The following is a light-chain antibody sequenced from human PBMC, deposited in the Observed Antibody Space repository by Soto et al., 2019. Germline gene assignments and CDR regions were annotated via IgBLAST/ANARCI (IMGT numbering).Light chain of an antibody. CDR1: SSDVGGYNY. J-gene: IGLJ2*01. V-gene: IGLV2-11*01. Sequence: ALTQPRSVSGSPGQSVTISCTGTSSDVGGYNYVSWYQQHPGKAPKLMIYDVSKRPSGVPDRFSGSKSGNTASLTISGLQAEDEADYYCCSYAGSYSVVFGGGTKLTVL. CDR2: DVS. CDR3: CSYAGSYSVV.